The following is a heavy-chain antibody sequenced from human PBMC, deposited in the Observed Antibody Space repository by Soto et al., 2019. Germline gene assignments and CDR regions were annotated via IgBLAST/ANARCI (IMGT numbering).Heavy chain of an antibody. V-gene: IGHV4-59*08. J-gene: IGHJ6*03. Sequence: SDTLSLTCTVSGGSISSYYWSWIRQPPGKGLEWIGYIYYSGSTNYNPSLKSRVTISVDTSKNQFSLKLSSVTAADTAVYYCARLPYSNYRPFPVVYYMDVWGKGTTVTVSS. CDR2: IYYSGST. CDR3: ARLPYSNYRPFPVVYYMDV. CDR1: GGSISSYY. D-gene: IGHD4-4*01.